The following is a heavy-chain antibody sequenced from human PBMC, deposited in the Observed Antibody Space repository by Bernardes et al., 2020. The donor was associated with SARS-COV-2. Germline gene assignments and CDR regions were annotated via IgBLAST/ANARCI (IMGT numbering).Heavy chain of an antibody. Sequence: ASVKVSCKASGYTFTSYGISWVRQAPGQGLEWMGWISAYNGNTNYAQKLQGRVTMTTDTSTSTAYMELRSLRSDDTAVYYCARGGFLAIAAAGTARFDYWGQGTLVTVSS. J-gene: IGHJ4*02. CDR3: ARGGFLAIAAAGTARFDY. CDR1: GYTFTSYG. V-gene: IGHV1-18*01. CDR2: ISAYNGNT. D-gene: IGHD6-13*01.